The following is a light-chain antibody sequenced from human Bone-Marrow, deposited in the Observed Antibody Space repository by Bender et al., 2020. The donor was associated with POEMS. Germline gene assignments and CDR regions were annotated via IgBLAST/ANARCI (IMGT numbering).Light chain of an antibody. CDR3: QSNIGNDVV. CDR2: KDT. J-gene: IGLJ2*01. V-gene: IGLV3-25*03. Sequence: SYELTQPPSVSVSPGQTARITCSGEALPKQYAYWYQQMPGQTPTLIIYKDTERPSGISERFSGSTSGTTVTLTISGVQAEDEADYYCQSNIGNDVVFGGGTKLTVL. CDR1: ALPKQY.